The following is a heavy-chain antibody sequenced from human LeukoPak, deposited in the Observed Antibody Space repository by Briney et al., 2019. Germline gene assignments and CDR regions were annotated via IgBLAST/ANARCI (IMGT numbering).Heavy chain of an antibody. Sequence: GGSLRLSCAASGFTFSSYEMNWVRQAPRKGLEWVSYISSSGSTIYYADSVKGRFTISRDNAKNSLYLQMNSLRAEDTAVYYCARAPGSLNYWGQGTLVTVSS. CDR2: ISSSGSTI. CDR1: GFTFSSYE. CDR3: ARAPGSLNY. J-gene: IGHJ4*02. D-gene: IGHD3-10*01. V-gene: IGHV3-48*03.